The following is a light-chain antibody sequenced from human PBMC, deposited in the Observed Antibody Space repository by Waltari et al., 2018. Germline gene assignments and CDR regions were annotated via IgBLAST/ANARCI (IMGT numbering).Light chain of an antibody. J-gene: IGLJ3*02. V-gene: IGLV2-14*01. Sequence: QSALTQPAAVSGSPGQSITISCTGPSSAVRAYNYVSWYQQTPGKAPRLIIYEVGDRPSGVSNRFSGSKSGYTAFLTISGLQAEDEADYYCSSYTTSKSWVFGGGTKLTVL. CDR3: SSYTTSKSWV. CDR2: EVG. CDR1: SSAVRAYNY.